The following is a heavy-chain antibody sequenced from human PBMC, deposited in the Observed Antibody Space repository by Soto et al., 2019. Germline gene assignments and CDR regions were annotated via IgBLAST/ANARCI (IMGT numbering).Heavy chain of an antibody. V-gene: IGHV4-31*03. CDR2: IYYSGST. D-gene: IGHD4-17*01. Sequence: PSETLSLTCTVSGGSISSVIYYWSWIRQHPGKGLEWIGYIYYSGSTYYNPSLKSRVTISVDTSKNQSSLKLSSVTAADTAVYYCARAVTTVTTKVYYGMDVWGQGTTVTVSS. J-gene: IGHJ6*02. CDR1: GGSISSVIYY. CDR3: ARAVTTVTTKVYYGMDV.